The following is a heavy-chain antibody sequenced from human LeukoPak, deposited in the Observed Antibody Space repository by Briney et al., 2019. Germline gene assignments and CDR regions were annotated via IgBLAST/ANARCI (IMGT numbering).Heavy chain of an antibody. CDR2: ISGSGGST. D-gene: IGHD2-21*02. J-gene: IGHJ4*02. Sequence: GGSLRLSCAASGFTFSSYAMSWVRQAPGKGLEWVSAISGSGGSTYYADSVKGRFTISRDNSKNTLYLQMNSLRAEDTAVYYCAKDPYCGGDCYSNFDYWGQGTLVTVSS. CDR1: GFTFSSYA. V-gene: IGHV3-23*01. CDR3: AKDPYCGGDCYSNFDY.